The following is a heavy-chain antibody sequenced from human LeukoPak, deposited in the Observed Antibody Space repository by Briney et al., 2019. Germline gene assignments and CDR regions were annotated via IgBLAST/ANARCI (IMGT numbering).Heavy chain of an antibody. Sequence: GGSLRLSCAASGFTFSVAWMSWVRQAPGKGLEWVGRIKSNSDGGTTDYAAPVKGRLTISRDHSSQTLYLQMNSLKTEDTAVYYCATLKTALAAGFDYWGQGTLVTVSS. V-gene: IGHV3-15*01. CDR1: GFTFSVAW. CDR3: ATLKTALAAGFDY. J-gene: IGHJ4*02. D-gene: IGHD2-15*01. CDR2: IKSNSDGGTT.